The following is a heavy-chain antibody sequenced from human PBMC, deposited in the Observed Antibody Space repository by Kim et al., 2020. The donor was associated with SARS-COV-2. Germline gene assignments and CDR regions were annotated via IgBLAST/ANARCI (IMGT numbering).Heavy chain of an antibody. J-gene: IGHJ6*01. CDR3: STVRQGMVWLRDLRMYV. CDR2: ISGSGGST. V-gene: IGHV3-23*01. D-gene: IGHD3-3*01. CDR1: GFTFSGYA. Sequence: GGSLRLSCAASGFTFSGYAMRWVRQAPGKGLEWVSAISGSGGSTYYADSVKGRFTISRDNSKNTLYLQMNSLRAEDTAVYYCSTVRQGMVWLRDLRMYVWGQRANVTVSP.